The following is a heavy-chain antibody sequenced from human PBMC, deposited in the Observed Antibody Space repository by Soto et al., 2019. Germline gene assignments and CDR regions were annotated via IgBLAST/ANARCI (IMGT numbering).Heavy chain of an antibody. J-gene: IGHJ2*01. CDR3: ARGVHFTRVWLLLRDCYSDL. CDR1: GGSMSGDDYY. V-gene: IGHV4-30-4*01. Sequence: QVQLQESGPGLVKPSQTLSLTCTGSGGSMSGDDYYWSWIRLPPRKGLEWIGYIYDSGSTSYNPSSQSRVTMSRYTSNNHLSLKLNSVTTADTAVYSCARGVHFTRVWLLLRDCYSDLWGRGSLVSVSP. CDR2: IYDSGST. D-gene: IGHD3-22*01.